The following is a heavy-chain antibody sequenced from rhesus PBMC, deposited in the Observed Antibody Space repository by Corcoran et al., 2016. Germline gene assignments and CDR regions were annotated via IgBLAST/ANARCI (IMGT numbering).Heavy chain of an antibody. Sequence: EVQLVESGGGLVQPGGSLRVSCAASGFTFSDHYMQWVRQAPGKGAEWVGLIRNKANGGTAEDAASVKGRFTISRDDSKSIASLQMNSLKTEDTAVYYCARDWDYWGQGVLVTVSS. CDR3: ARDWDY. CDR2: IRNKANGGTA. J-gene: IGHJ4*01. CDR1: GFTFSDHY. V-gene: IGHV3-116*01.